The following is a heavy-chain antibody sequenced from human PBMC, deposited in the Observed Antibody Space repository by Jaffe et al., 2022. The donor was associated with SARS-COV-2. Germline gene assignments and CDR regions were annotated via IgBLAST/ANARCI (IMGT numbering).Heavy chain of an antibody. CDR3: ARIDYSGSYYFDY. J-gene: IGHJ4*02. CDR2: IYYSGST. CDR1: GGSISSSSYY. Sequence: QLQLQESGPGLVKPSETLSLTCTVSGGSISSSSYYWGWIRQPPGKGLEWIGSIYYSGSTYYNPSLKSRVTISVDTSKNQFSLKLSSVTAADTAVYYCARIDYSGSYYFDYWGQGTLVTVSS. V-gene: IGHV4-39*01. D-gene: IGHD1-26*01.